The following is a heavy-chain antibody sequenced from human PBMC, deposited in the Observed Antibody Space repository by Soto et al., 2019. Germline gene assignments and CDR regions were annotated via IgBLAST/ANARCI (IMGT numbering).Heavy chain of an antibody. CDR3: ATGLWFGELLPLDY. CDR2: ISGSGGST. D-gene: IGHD3-10*01. V-gene: IGHV3-23*01. CDR1: GFTFSSYA. Sequence: PVGSLRLSCAASGFTFSSYAMSWVRQAPGKGLEWVSAISGSGGSTYYADSVKGRFTISRDNSKNTLYLQMNSLRAEDTAVYYCATGLWFGELLPLDYWGQGTLVTVS. J-gene: IGHJ4*02.